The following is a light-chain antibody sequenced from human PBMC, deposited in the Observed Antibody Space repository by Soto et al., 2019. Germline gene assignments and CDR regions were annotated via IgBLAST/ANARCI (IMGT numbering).Light chain of an antibody. V-gene: IGKV1-5*03. J-gene: IGKJ1*01. Sequence: DIQMTQSPPTLSASVGDRVTITCRASQSLNDWLVWCQQKPGKAPKLLLYKARSLESGVPSRFSGSGCWKEFTLAISSLQPDDFATEYCQQYMEYYSRTFGQGTKVEI. CDR1: QSLNDW. CDR3: QQYMEYYSRT. CDR2: KAR.